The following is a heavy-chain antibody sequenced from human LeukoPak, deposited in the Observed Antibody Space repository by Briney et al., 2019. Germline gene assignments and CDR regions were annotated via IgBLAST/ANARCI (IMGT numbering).Heavy chain of an antibody. J-gene: IGHJ4*02. CDR3: ARGRNDNGGMFFDS. Sequence: SETLSLTCTVSGGSLRSYYRSWIRQAPGKGLEWIGFISYSGYTSYSPSLKSRVAISLDTSKSQFSLRLSSMTAADTAFYYCARGRNDNGGMFFDSWAQGMLVTVSS. CDR1: GGSLRSYY. V-gene: IGHV4-59*01. CDR2: ISYSGYT. D-gene: IGHD4-23*01.